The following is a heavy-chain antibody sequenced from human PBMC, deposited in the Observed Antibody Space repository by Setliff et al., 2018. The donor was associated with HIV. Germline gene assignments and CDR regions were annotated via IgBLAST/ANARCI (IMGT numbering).Heavy chain of an antibody. CDR1: GYTFTSYY. J-gene: IGHJ6*03. CDR2: INPTVGRI. V-gene: IGHV1-46*01. Sequence: ASVKVSCKASGYTFTSYYLHWVRQAPGQGLEWMGIINPTVGRINYAQNLQGRVTMTRDTSTSTVYMELSSLRSDDTAVYYCARGGREYGVNYYYYYMDVWGKGTTVTVSS. D-gene: IGHD3-10*01. CDR3: ARGGREYGVNYYYYYMDV.